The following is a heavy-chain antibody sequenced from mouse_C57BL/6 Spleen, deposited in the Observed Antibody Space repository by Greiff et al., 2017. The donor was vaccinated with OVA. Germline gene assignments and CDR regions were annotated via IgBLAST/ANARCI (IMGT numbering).Heavy chain of an antibody. CDR1: GYTFTGSW. CDR3: ARPPTVRAGDWYFDV. V-gene: IGHV1-9*01. Sequence: LQQSGAELMKPGASVKLSCKATGYTFTGSWLEWVKQRPGHGLEWIGEILPGSGSTTNNEKFKGKATFTAVTSANTAYMQLSSMTTEDSAIYDCARPPTVRAGDWYFDVWGTGTTVTVSS. CDR2: ILPGSGST. D-gene: IGHD1-1*01. J-gene: IGHJ1*03.